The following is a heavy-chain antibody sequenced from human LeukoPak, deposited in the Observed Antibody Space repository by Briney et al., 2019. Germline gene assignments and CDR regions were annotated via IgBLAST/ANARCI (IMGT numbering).Heavy chain of an antibody. CDR3: ARGYYDSSGYSIDY. J-gene: IGHJ4*02. CDR1: NESVSRGSYS. V-gene: IGHV4-30-2*06. D-gene: IGHD3-22*01. CDR2: IYYTGGT. Sequence: SETLSLTCAVANESVSRGSYSWSWIRQSPGKGLEWIGYIYYTGGTYYNPSLKSRVTISVDRSKNQFSLKLSSVTAADTAVYYCARGYYDSSGYSIDYWGQGTLVTVSS.